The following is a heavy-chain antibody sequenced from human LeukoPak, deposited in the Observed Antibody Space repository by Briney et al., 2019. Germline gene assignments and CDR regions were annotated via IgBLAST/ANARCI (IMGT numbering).Heavy chain of an antibody. CDR1: GYTFTSYG. CDR3: ATGGVYGSGSGRFYYYYYMDV. CDR2: ISAYNGNT. D-gene: IGHD3-10*01. V-gene: IGHV1-18*01. Sequence: ASVKVSCKASGYTFTSYGISWVRQAPGQGLEWMGWISAYNGNTNYAQKFQGRVTMTEDTSTDTAYMELSSLRSEDTAVYYCATGGVYGSGSGRFYYYYYMDVWGKGTTVTVSS. J-gene: IGHJ6*03.